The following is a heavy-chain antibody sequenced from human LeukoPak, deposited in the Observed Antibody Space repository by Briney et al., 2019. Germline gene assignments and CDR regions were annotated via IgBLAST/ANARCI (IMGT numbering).Heavy chain of an antibody. D-gene: IGHD3-22*01. Sequence: SETLSLTCAVSGYSISSGYYLGWIRQPPGKGLEWIWSIYHSGSTYYNPSLKSRVTISVDTSKNQFSLKLSSVTAADRAVYYCARHTYYYDSSGYPDYWGQGTLVTVSS. CDR2: IYHSGST. CDR3: ARHTYYYDSSGYPDY. V-gene: IGHV4-38-2*01. J-gene: IGHJ4*02. CDR1: GYSISSGYY.